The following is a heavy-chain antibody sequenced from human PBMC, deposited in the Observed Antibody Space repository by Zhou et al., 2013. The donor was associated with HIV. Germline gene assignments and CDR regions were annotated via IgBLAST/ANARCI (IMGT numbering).Heavy chain of an antibody. CDR1: EGTFRTYG. J-gene: IGHJ3*02. D-gene: IGHD1-26*01. CDR3: ARPRDDIVGAPFDI. V-gene: IGHV1-69*14. CDR2: IIPMLGTS. Sequence: QVQLVQSGAEVKKPGSSVKVSCKASEGTFRTYGISWVRQAPGQGLEWMGGIIPMLGTSNFAQKFQGRVTIIADKSTSTAYMELSSLRSDDTAVYYCARPRDDIVGAPFDIWGQGTMVTVSS.